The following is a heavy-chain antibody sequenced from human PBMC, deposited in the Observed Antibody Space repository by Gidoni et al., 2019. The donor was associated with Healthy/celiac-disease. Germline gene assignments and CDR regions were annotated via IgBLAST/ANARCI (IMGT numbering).Heavy chain of an antibody. CDR2: IWYDGSNN. CDR1: GFTFSSYG. CDR3: ARERVGRKYFDY. Sequence: QVQLVEYGGGVVQPGRSLRLSCAAAGFTFSSYGMHCLRQAPGKGLEWVVVIWYDGSNNYYADSVKGRFTISRDTSKNTLSLQMNSLRAEDTAVYYCARERVGRKYFDYWGQGTLDTVSS. J-gene: IGHJ4*02. V-gene: IGHV3-33*01.